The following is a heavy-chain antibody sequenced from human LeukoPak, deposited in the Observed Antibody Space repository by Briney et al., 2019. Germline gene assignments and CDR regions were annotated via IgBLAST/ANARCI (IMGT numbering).Heavy chain of an antibody. D-gene: IGHD3-22*01. J-gene: IGHJ5*02. CDR3: ARVLRLYYDSSGYVNWFDP. V-gene: IGHV1-18*01. CDR2: ISAYNGNT. Sequence: ASVKVSCKASGYTFTSYGISWVRQAPGQGLEWMGWISAYNGNTNYAQKLQGRVTTTTDTSTSTAYMELRSLRSDDTAVYYCARVLRLYYDSSGYVNWFDPWGQGTLVTVSS. CDR1: GYTFTSYG.